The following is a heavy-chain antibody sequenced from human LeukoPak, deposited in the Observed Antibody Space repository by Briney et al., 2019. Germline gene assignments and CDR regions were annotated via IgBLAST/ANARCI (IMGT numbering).Heavy chain of an antibody. J-gene: IGHJ6*03. CDR2: INHSGST. Sequence: SETLSLTCAVYGGSFSGYYWSWIRQPPGKGLEWIGEINHSGSTNYNPSLKSRVTISVDTSKNQFYLKLSSVTAADTAVYYCARAPQLGHMDVWGKGTTVTVSS. D-gene: IGHD6-6*01. CDR3: ARAPQLGHMDV. CDR1: GGSFSGYY. V-gene: IGHV4-34*01.